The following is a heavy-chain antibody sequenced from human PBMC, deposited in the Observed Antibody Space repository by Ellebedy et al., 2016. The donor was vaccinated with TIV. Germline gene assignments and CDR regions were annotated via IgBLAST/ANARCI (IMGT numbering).Heavy chain of an antibody. J-gene: IGHJ5*02. Sequence: PGGSLRLSCAASGFSFRSYWMSWVRQAPGKGLEWVANIYQDGSDQYYVDSVKSRFTISRDNANKSLFLQMNSLRVEDTAVYYCARRGSYGDYAVQVNSWFDTWGQGTLVTVSS. CDR2: IYQDGSDQ. CDR3: ARRGSYGDYAVQVNSWFDT. CDR1: GFSFRSYW. D-gene: IGHD4-17*01. V-gene: IGHV3-7*01.